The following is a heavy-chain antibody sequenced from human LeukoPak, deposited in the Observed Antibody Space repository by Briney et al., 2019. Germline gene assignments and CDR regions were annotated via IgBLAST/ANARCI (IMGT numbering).Heavy chain of an antibody. CDR2: IYSGGST. CDR3: ARARYGSGSWFDY. Sequence: GGSLRLSCAASGFTVSSNYMSWVRQAPGKGLEWVSVIYSGGSTYYADSVKGRFTISRDNSKNTLYLQMNSLRAEDTAVYYCARARYGSGSWFDYWGQGTLVTVSS. J-gene: IGHJ4*02. CDR1: GFTVSSNY. V-gene: IGHV3-53*01. D-gene: IGHD3-10*01.